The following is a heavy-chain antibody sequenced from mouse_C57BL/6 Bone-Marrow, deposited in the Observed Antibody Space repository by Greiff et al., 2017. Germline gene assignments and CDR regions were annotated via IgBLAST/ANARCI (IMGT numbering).Heavy chain of an antibody. CDR2: ISNLAYSI. D-gene: IGHD1-1*01. Sequence: EVQRVASGGGLVQPGGSLKLSCAASGFTFSDYGMAWVRQAPRKGPEWVAFISNLAYSIYYADTVTGRFTISRENAKNTLYLEMSSLRSEDTAMYYCARLTTVVYWYCDVWGTGTTVTVSS. V-gene: IGHV5-15*01. CDR3: ARLTTVVYWYCDV. CDR1: GFTFSDYG. J-gene: IGHJ1*03.